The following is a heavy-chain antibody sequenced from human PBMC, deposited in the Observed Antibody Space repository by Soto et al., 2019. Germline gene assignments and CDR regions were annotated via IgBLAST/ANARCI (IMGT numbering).Heavy chain of an antibody. CDR1: GFSFSSYW. D-gene: IGHD3-22*01. V-gene: IGHV3-7*03. CDR3: ARNGYFYDSSAYFYDY. J-gene: IGHJ4*02. CDR2: IKEDGSEI. Sequence: PGGSLRLYCVSSGFSFSSYWMTWFRQSPGKGLEWVANIKEDGSEIYYVASVKGRFTISRDNAKTSVYLQMSSLRDEDTAVYYCARNGYFYDSSAYFYDYWGQGTLVTVS.